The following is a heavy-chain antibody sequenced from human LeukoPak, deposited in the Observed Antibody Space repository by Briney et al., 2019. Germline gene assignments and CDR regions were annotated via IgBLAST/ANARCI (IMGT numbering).Heavy chain of an antibody. V-gene: IGHV3-9*01. J-gene: IGHJ4*02. CDR1: GFTFDNYA. CDR3: ARETDSTLFDY. Sequence: GGSLSLSCATSGFTFDNYAMHWVRQAPGKGLEWVSGITWNSGSIAYADSVKGRFTISRDNAENSLYLQMNSLRAEDTAVYYCARETDSTLFDYWGQGTLVTVSS. D-gene: IGHD2-2*01. CDR2: ITWNSGSI.